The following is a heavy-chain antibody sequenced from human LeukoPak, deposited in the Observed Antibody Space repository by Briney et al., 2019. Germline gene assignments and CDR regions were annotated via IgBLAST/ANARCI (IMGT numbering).Heavy chain of an antibody. CDR3: ARQAYCSSSSCSPFDY. V-gene: IGHV4-59*08. D-gene: IGHD2-15*01. CDR2: IYYSGST. CDR1: GGSISSYY. Sequence: SETLSLTCTVSGGSISSYYWSWIRQPPGKGLEWIGYIYYSGSTNYNPSLKSRVTISVDTSKTQFSLKLSSVTAADTAVYYCARQAYCSSSSCSPFDYWGQGTLVTVSS. J-gene: IGHJ4*02.